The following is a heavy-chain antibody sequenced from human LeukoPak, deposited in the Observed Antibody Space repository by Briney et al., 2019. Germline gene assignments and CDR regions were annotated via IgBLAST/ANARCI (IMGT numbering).Heavy chain of an antibody. D-gene: IGHD3-10*01. CDR3: VREFRGGYFDY. J-gene: IGHJ4*02. CDR2: INPDGIST. V-gene: IGHV1-46*01. Sequence: ASVKLSCKASGNTFTNYYVHWVRQAPGQGLECLGLINPDGISTNYAQRFQGRVTMTRDTSTGTVYMELSSLISDDTALYYCVREFRGGYFDYWGQGTLVTVSS. CDR1: GNTFTNYY.